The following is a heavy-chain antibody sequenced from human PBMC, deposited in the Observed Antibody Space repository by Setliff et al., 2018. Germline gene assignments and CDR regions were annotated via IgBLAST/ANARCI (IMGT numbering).Heavy chain of an antibody. CDR3: ARAGPTVTFFRVLVISWWDP. V-gene: IGHV4-34*01. CDR2: INHSGGT. CDR1: GGSFSGYY. Sequence: SETLSLTCAVYGGSFSGYYWSWIRQPPGKGLEWIGEINHSGGTNYNPSLKSRVTISVDTSKNQFSLKLSSVTAADTATYYCARAGPTVTFFRVLVISWWDPWGQGSLVTVSS. D-gene: IGHD3-3*01. J-gene: IGHJ5*02.